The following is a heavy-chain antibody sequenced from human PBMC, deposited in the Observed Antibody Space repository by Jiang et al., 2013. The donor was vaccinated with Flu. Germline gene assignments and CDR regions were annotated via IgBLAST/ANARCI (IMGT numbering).Heavy chain of an antibody. CDR2: MNPNSGNT. CDR1: GYTFTSYD. D-gene: IGHD3-10*01. Sequence: QLVESGAEVKKPGASVKVSCKASGYTFTSYDINWVRQATGQGLEWMGWMNPNSGNTGYAQKFQGRVTMTRNTSISTAYMELSSLRSEDTAAYYCARVTFTMVRGAHNWFDPWGQGTLVTVSS. CDR3: ARVTFTMVRGAHNWFDP. V-gene: IGHV1-8*01. J-gene: IGHJ5*02.